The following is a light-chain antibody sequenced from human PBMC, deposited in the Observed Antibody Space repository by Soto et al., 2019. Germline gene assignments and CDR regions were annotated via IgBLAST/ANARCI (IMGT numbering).Light chain of an antibody. CDR3: QQLESYPST. V-gene: IGKV1-9*01. Sequence: DIQMTQSPSSLSASVGNIFTITCRASHGISNFLDWYQKKPAKAPKLLIYAPSTSQRGVPSRLRGSGHGTALTLTISSMQPEDFATHHCQQLESYPSTFGGGTKVDI. CDR2: APS. CDR1: HGISNF. J-gene: IGKJ4*01.